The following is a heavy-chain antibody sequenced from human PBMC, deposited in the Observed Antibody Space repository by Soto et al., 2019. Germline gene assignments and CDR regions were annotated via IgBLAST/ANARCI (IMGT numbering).Heavy chain of an antibody. D-gene: IGHD3-3*01. Sequence: QVQLVQSGAEVKKPGASVKVSCKASGYTFTSYDINWVRQATGQGLEWMGWMNPNSGNTGYAQKFQGRVTMTRNTSISTAYMELSSLRSEETAVYYCARLYDFWSGKPSYGMDVWGQGTTVTVSS. CDR1: GYTFTSYD. CDR3: ARLYDFWSGKPSYGMDV. CDR2: MNPNSGNT. V-gene: IGHV1-8*01. J-gene: IGHJ6*02.